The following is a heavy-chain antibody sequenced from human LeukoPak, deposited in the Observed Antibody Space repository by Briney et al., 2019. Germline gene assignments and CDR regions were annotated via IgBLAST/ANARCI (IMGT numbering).Heavy chain of an antibody. CDR3: AKDPTPAPV. CDR1: GFTLSGYG. V-gene: IGHV3-30*02. J-gene: IGHJ4*02. D-gene: IGHD2-15*01. Sequence: GGSLRLSCAASGFTLSGYGMHWVRQAPGKGLEWVSFIRYDESAKFYADSVKGRFTISRDNSKSTLYLQMNNLRVEDTAVYYCAKDPTPAPVWGQRTLVTVSS. CDR2: IRYDESAK.